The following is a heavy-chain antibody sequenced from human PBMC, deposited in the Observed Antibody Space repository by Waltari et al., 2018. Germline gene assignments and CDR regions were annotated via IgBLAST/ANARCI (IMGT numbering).Heavy chain of an antibody. CDR3: ARDPGGIAARPGAFDI. CDR1: GGSISSYY. CDR2: IYYSGST. Sequence: QVQLQESGPGLVKPSETLSLTCTVSGGSISSYYWSWIRQPPGKGLEWIGYIYYSGSTNYHPPLRSRVTISVDTSKNQFSLKLSSVTAADTAVYYCARDPGGIAARPGAFDIWGQGTMVTVSS. V-gene: IGHV4-59*01. J-gene: IGHJ3*02. D-gene: IGHD6-6*01.